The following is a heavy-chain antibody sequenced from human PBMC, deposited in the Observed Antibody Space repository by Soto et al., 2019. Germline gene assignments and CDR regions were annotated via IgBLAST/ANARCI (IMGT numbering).Heavy chain of an antibody. CDR2: IIPIFGTA. CDR1: GGTFSSYA. D-gene: IGHD6-19*01. Sequence: SVKVSCKASGGTFSSYAISWVRQAPGQGLEWMGGIIPIFGTANYAQKFQGRVTITADKSTSTAYMELSSLRSEDTAVYYCARVSSGWSLSYYYYGMDVWGQGTTVTVSS. V-gene: IGHV1-69*06. CDR3: ARVSSGWSLSYYYYGMDV. J-gene: IGHJ6*02.